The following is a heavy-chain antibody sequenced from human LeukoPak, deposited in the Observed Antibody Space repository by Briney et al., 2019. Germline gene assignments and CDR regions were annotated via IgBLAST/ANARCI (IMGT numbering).Heavy chain of an antibody. D-gene: IGHD3-22*01. CDR2: ISDTGVGT. CDR3: ARGSGYYYDTRGVDY. Sequence: PGGSLRLSCAASGFTFSSYTMTWVRQAPGKGLQWVSTISDTGVGTYYADSVKGRFTISRDNAKNSLYLQMNSLRAEDTAVYYCARGSGYYYDTRGVDYWGQGTLVTVSS. CDR1: GFTFSSYT. V-gene: IGHV3-23*01. J-gene: IGHJ4*02.